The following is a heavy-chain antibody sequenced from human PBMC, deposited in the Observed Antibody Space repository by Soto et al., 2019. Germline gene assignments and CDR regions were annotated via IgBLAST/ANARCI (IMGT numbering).Heavy chain of an antibody. CDR2: ISVSGGST. Sequence: HLLESGGGLVQPGGSLRLSCAASAFPFSTYAMSWVRRAPGKGLEWVSIISVSGGSTYSADSVKGRFTISQDNSKNTRYMQQDSLRADDTAVYAGEKVTKYSTSWQGNYYYYYGIDLWGQGTTVTVS. D-gene: IGHD2-8*01. V-gene: IGHV3-23*01. J-gene: IGHJ6*02. CDR3: EKVTKYSTSWQGNYYYYYGIDL. CDR1: AFPFSTYA.